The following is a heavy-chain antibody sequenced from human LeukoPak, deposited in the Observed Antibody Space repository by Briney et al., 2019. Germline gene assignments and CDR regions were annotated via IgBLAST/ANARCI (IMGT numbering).Heavy chain of an antibody. D-gene: IGHD6-6*01. CDR1: GFTFSSYW. CDR3: TRDEDFYSSSSDY. J-gene: IGHJ4*02. V-gene: IGHV3-7*01. CDR2: IKKDGSEK. Sequence: GGSLRLSCAASGFTFSSYWMSWVRQAPGKGLEWVANIKKDGSEKYYVDSVKGRFTISRDNAKTSLYLQMNSLRAEDTAVYYCTRDEDFYSSSSDYWGQGTLVTVSS.